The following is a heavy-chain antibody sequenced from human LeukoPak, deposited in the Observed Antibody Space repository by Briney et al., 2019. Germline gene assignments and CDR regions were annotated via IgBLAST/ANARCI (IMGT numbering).Heavy chain of an antibody. J-gene: IGHJ6*02. V-gene: IGHV4-31*03. D-gene: IGHD2-21*02. Sequence: SETLSLTCTVSGGSIDTAGYFWSWIRQHPGTGLEWIVNIGYSVSNYDNPSLKSRITISLDTSKNQFSLKLSSVTVADTAVYYCARDRAVVTAVGGRYYGMDVWGQGTTVTVSS. CDR1: GGSIDTAGYF. CDR2: IGYSVSN. CDR3: ARDRAVVTAVGGRYYGMDV.